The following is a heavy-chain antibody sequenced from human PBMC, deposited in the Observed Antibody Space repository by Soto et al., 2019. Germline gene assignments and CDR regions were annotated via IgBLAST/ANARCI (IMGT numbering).Heavy chain of an antibody. J-gene: IGHJ6*03. D-gene: IGHD6-19*01. Sequence: GGSLRLSCAASGFTFSSYAMSWVRQAPGKGLEWVSAISGSGGSTYYADSVKGRFTISRDNSKNTLYLQMNSLRAEDTAVYYCAKGSLGYSSGWFYYYYYMDVWGKGTTVTVSS. V-gene: IGHV3-23*01. CDR1: GFTFSSYA. CDR3: AKGSLGYSSGWFYYYYYMDV. CDR2: ISGSGGST.